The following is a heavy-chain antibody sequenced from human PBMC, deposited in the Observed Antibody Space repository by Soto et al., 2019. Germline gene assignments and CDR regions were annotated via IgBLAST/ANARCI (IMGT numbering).Heavy chain of an antibody. CDR2: IYYSGST. J-gene: IGHJ1*01. V-gene: IGHV4-31*03. Sequence: QVQLQESGPGLVKPSQTLSLTCTVSGGSISSGGYYWSWIRQHPGKGLEWIGYIYYSGSTYYNPSPKGRVTRSVDTSKNQFSLKLSSVTAADPAVYYCATEGDARQGGFQHWGQGTLVTVSS. CDR1: GGSISSGGYY. CDR3: ATEGDARQGGFQH. D-gene: IGHD3-16*01.